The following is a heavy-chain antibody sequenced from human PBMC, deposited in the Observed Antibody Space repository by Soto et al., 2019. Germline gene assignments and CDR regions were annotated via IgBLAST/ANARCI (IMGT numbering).Heavy chain of an antibody. V-gene: IGHV3-21*01. CDR2: ISSSSSYI. J-gene: IGHJ4*02. CDR1: GFTFSSYS. D-gene: IGHD3-16*02. CDR3: ARVALLHLGELSWPDFDY. Sequence: GGSLRLSCAASGFTFSSYSMNWVRQAPGKGLEWVSSISSSSSYIYYADSVKGRFTISRDNAKNSLYLQMNSLRAEDTAVYYCARVALLHLGELSWPDFDYWGQGTLVTVSS.